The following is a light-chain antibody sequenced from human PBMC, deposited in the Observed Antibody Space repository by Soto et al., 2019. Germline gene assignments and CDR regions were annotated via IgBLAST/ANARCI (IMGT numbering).Light chain of an antibody. V-gene: IGKV3-15*01. CDR3: QQYNNWPPLT. CDR2: GAS. J-gene: IGKJ4*01. Sequence: EIVMTQSPATLSVSPGERATLSCRASQSVSSNLAWYQQKPGQAPRLLIYGASTRATGIPARFSGSGSGTGSTLAISSLQAEDFVVYYCQQYNNWPPLTFGGGTKVEIK. CDR1: QSVSSN.